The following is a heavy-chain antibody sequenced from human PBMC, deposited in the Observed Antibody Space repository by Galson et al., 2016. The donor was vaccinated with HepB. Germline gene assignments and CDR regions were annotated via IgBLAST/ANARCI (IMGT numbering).Heavy chain of an antibody. CDR2: ISTTSYYI. CDR3: ARSPPASDNYPD. V-gene: IGHV3-21*06. J-gene: IGHJ4*02. D-gene: IGHD1-20*01. CDR1: GFAFAAYT. Sequence: SLRLSCAASGFAFAAYTMNWFRQAPGRGLEWVSSISTTSYYIFYTDSVRGRFTISRDNAMNSLYLQMNSLRAEDAAVYYCARSPPASDNYPDWGQGTLVTVSS.